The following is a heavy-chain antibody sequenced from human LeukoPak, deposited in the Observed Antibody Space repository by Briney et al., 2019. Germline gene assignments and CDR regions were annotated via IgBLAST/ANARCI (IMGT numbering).Heavy chain of an antibody. J-gene: IGHJ4*02. CDR3: AKGQPYDY. V-gene: IGHV3-23*01. CDR1: EFTFSSYT. CDR2: ISGSAGST. D-gene: IGHD2-2*01. Sequence: EAGGSLRLSCVASEFTFSSYTMNWVRQAPGKGLEWVSSISGSAGSTYYADSVKGRFTISRDNSKNTLYLQMNSLRAEDTAVYYCAKGQPYDYWGQGTLVTVSS.